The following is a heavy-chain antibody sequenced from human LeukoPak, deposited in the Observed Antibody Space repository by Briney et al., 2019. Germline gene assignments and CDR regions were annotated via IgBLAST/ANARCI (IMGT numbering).Heavy chain of an antibody. J-gene: IGHJ4*02. CDR1: GGSISSSSYY. Sequence: SETLSLTCTVSGGSISSSSYYWGWIRQPPGKGLEWIGSIYYSGITYYNPSLKSRVTISVDTSKNQFSLNLTSVTAADTAVYYCARTGLAVAGDIDYWGQGTLVTVSS. V-gene: IGHV4-39*07. CDR3: ARTGLAVAGDIDY. D-gene: IGHD6-19*01. CDR2: IYYSGIT.